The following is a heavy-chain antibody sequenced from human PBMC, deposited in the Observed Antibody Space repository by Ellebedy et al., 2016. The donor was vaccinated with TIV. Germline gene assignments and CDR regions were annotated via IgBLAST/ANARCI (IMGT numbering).Heavy chain of an antibody. V-gene: IGHV1-2*02. Sequence: ASVKVSXKASGYTFTAYYMHWVRQAPGQGLEWMGWINPKSGGTNYAQKYQGRVAMTRDTSITTVYVELSRLTSDDTAIYYCARDGTGTLSNWFDPWGQGTLVTVSS. D-gene: IGHD1-1*01. J-gene: IGHJ5*02. CDR3: ARDGTGTLSNWFDP. CDR1: GYTFTAYY. CDR2: INPKSGGT.